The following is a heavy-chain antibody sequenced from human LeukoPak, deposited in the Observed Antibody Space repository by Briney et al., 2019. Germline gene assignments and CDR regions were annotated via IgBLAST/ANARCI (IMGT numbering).Heavy chain of an antibody. CDR2: INPNSGDT. CDR3: ARGGNYGSGTYTAFDY. J-gene: IGHJ4*02. Sequence: ASVKVSCKASGYTFTGYYIHWVRQAPGQGLQWMGWINPNSGDTHFTQNFQRRVTMTTDTSITTAYMELSRLRSDDTAVYYCARGGNYGSGTYTAFDYWGQGALVTVSS. D-gene: IGHD3-10*01. CDR1: GYTFTGYY. V-gene: IGHV1-2*02.